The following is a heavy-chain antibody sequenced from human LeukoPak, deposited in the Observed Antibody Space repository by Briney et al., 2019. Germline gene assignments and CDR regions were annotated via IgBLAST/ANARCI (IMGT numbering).Heavy chain of an antibody. CDR1: GFTFSNYA. CDR2: KSYAGNNK. V-gene: IGHV3-30*01. J-gene: IGHJ4*02. CDR3: ARDCGGDCYSGTFDY. Sequence: PGRSLRLSCAASGFTFSNYAMHWVRQAPGKGLEWVAFKSYAGNNKNYADSVKGRFTISRDNSKNTLYVQMNSLRAEDTAVYYCARDCGGDCYSGTFDYWGQGTLVTVSS. D-gene: IGHD2-21*02.